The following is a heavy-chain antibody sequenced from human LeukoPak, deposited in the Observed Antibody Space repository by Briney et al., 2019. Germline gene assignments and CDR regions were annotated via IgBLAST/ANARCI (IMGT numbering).Heavy chain of an antibody. V-gene: IGHV3-30*04. CDR3: AREGIAVPLDY. D-gene: IGHD6-19*01. CDR2: ISYDGSNK. J-gene: IGHJ4*02. CDR1: GFTFSSYA. Sequence: GRSLRLSCAASGFTFSSYAMHWVRQAPGKGLEWVAVISYDGSNKYYADSVKGRFTISRDNSKNTLYLQMNSLRAKDTAVYYCAREGIAVPLDYWGQGTLVTVSS.